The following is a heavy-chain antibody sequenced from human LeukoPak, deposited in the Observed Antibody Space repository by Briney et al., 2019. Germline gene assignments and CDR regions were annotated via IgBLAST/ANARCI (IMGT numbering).Heavy chain of an antibody. D-gene: IGHD3-10*01. CDR1: GFTFSAYA. J-gene: IGHJ2*01. Sequence: GGSLRLSCEASGFTFSAYAMTWVRQAPGKGLEWVSSIGSDNKPHYSESVKGRFAISRDNSKNTLFLQLNSLRAEDTALYYCARGRGTTMVRGVITNYFDLWGRGSLVTVSS. CDR3: ARGRGTTMVRGVITNYFDL. CDR2: IGSDNKP. V-gene: IGHV3-23*05.